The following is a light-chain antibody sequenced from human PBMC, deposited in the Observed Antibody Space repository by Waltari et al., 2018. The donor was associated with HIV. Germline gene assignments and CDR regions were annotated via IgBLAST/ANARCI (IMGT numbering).Light chain of an antibody. V-gene: IGKV4-1*01. J-gene: IGKJ4*01. CDR1: QSVLHSPNNKNY. CDR3: QQYYTVPPT. Sequence: DIVMTQSPDSLAVSLGERATINCKSSQSVLHSPNNKNYLAWYQQKPGQPPKLLIFWASTRESGVPDRFSGSGSGTDFTLTISSLQADDVGVYYCQQYYTVPPTFGGGTKVEI. CDR2: WAS.